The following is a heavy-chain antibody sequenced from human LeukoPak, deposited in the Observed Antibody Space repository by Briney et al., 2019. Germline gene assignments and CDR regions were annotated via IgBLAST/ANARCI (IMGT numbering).Heavy chain of an antibody. J-gene: IGHJ4*02. CDR3: AAGRKRGVMANDY. V-gene: IGHV3-30*02. D-gene: IGHD3-16*01. Sequence: GGSLRLSCEASGFTFSSYAMHWVRQAPGKGLEWVSFIRNDGGNKYYADSVKGRFTISRDNSKNTLYLQMNSLRAEDTAVYYCAAGRKRGVMANDYWGQGTLVTVSS. CDR2: IRNDGGNK. CDR1: GFTFSSYA.